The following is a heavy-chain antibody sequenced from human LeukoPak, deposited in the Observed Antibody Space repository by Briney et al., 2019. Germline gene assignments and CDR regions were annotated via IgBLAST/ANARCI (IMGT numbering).Heavy chain of an antibody. D-gene: IGHD3-22*01. Sequence: GGSLRLSCAASGFTFSIYAMSWVRQAPGKGLEWVSSTSSGGDYTYYAGSVKGRFTISRDNSKNTLYLQMNSLRAEDTATYYCAKDRPNYYGSNGHYYRRDGDSWGQGTLVTVSS. CDR2: TSSGGDYT. J-gene: IGHJ5*01. CDR3: AKDRPNYYGSNGHYYRRDGDS. V-gene: IGHV3-23*01. CDR1: GFTFSIYA.